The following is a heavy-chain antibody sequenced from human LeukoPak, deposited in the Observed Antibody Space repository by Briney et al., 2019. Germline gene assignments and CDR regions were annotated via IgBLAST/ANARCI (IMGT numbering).Heavy chain of an antibody. CDR3: ARGGGYDSSFDY. D-gene: IGHD5-12*01. CDR2: IIPILGIA. V-gene: IGHV1-69*04. Sequence: ASVKVSCKASGGTFSSYAISWVRQAPGQGLEWMGRIIPILGIANYAQKFQDRVTITADKSTSTAYMELSSLRSEDTAVYYCARGGGYDSSFDYWGQGTLVTVSS. CDR1: GGTFSSYA. J-gene: IGHJ4*02.